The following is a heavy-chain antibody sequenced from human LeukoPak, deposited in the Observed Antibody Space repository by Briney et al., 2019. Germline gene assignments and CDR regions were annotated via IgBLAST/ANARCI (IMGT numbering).Heavy chain of an antibody. CDR1: GYTFTGYY. D-gene: IGHD3-10*01. V-gene: IGHV1-2*02. CDR2: ISPNSGGT. CDR3: AREDGLRGNWFDP. Sequence: GASVKVSCKASGYTFTGYYMHWVRQAPGQGLEWMGWISPNSGGTNYAQKFQGRVTMTRDTSISTAYMELSRLRSDDTAVYHCAREDGLRGNWFDPWGQGTLVTVSS. J-gene: IGHJ5*02.